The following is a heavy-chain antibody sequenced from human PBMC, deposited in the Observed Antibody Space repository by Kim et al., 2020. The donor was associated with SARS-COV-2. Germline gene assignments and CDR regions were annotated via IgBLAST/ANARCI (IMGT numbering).Heavy chain of an antibody. J-gene: IGHJ5*02. CDR3: ARELSGFGVVTNWFDP. V-gene: IGHV5-10-1*01. D-gene: IGHD3-3*01. CDR1: GYSFTSYW. Sequence: GESLKISCKGSGYSFTSYWISWVRQMPGKGLEWMGRIDPSDSYTNYSPSFQGHVTISADKSISTAYLQWSSLKASDTAMYYCARELSGFGVVTNWFDPWGQGTLVTVSS. CDR2: IDPSDSYT.